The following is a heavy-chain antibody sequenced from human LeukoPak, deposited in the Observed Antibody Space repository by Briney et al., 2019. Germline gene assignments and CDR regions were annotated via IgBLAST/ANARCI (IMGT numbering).Heavy chain of an antibody. V-gene: IGHV3-53*05. Sequence: GGSLRLSCAASGFTVSSNYMSWVRQAPGKGLEWVSVIYSGGSTYYADSVKGRSTISRDNSKNTLYLQMNSLRAEDTAVYYCAKDVGLKWELLGYFDLWGRGTLVTVSS. CDR2: IYSGGST. CDR1: GFTVSSNY. D-gene: IGHD1-26*01. J-gene: IGHJ2*01. CDR3: AKDVGLKWELLGYFDL.